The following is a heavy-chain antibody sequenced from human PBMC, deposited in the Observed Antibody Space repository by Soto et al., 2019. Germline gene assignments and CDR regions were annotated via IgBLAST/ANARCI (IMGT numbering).Heavy chain of an antibody. V-gene: IGHV3-15*01. J-gene: IGHJ4*02. Sequence: EVQLVESGGGLVKPGGSLRLSCAASGFTFSNAWMSWVRQAPGKGLEWVGRIKSKTDGGTTDYAAPVKGRFTISRDDSKNTLYLQMNSLRAEDTAVYYCAKNSNSDTFPIEGITMTIVVVIGGFDYWGQGTLVTVSS. CDR2: IKSKTDGGTT. CDR1: GFTFSNAW. D-gene: IGHD3-22*01. CDR3: AKNSNSDTFPIEGITMTIVVVIGGFDY.